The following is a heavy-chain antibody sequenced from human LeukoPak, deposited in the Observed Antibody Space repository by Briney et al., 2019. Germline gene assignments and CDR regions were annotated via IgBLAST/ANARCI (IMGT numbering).Heavy chain of an antibody. CDR1: GFTFSSYG. V-gene: IGHV3-33*01. CDR3: ARESPYCSSTSCYKGFDP. J-gene: IGHJ5*02. D-gene: IGHD2-2*02. CDR2: IWYDGSNK. Sequence: GGSLRLSCAASGFTFSSYGMHWVRQAPGKGLEWVAVIWYDGSNKYYAESVKGRFTISRDNSKNTLYLQMNSLRAEDTAVYYCARESPYCSSTSCYKGFDPWGQGTLVTVSS.